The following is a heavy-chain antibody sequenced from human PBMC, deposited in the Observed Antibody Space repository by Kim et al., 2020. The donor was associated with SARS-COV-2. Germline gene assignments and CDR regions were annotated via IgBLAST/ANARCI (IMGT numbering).Heavy chain of an antibody. V-gene: IGHV3-9*01. Sequence: GGSLRLSCAASGFSFDDYAMHWVRQAPGKGLEWVSRISWNSGNIDYADSVKGRFTISRDNAKNSLYLQMNRLRAEDTALYYCARDYGLGSSYYDHMDVWG. D-gene: IGHD3-10*01. CDR3: ARDYGLGSSYYDHMDV. CDR1: GFSFDDYA. J-gene: IGHJ6*01. CDR2: ISWNSGNI.